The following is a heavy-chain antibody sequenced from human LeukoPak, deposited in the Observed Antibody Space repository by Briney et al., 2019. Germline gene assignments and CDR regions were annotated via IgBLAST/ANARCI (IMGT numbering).Heavy chain of an antibody. CDR1: GGSISSSSYY. J-gene: IGHJ4*02. Sequence: SETLSLTCTVSGGSISSSSYYWGWIRQPPGKGLEWIGSIYYSGSTYYNPSLKSRVTISVDTSNNQFSLRLSSVTAADTAVYYCARNGAYSMDYWGQGTLVTVSA. CDR3: ARNGAYSMDY. D-gene: IGHD4-17*01. V-gene: IGHV4-39*01. CDR2: IYYSGST.